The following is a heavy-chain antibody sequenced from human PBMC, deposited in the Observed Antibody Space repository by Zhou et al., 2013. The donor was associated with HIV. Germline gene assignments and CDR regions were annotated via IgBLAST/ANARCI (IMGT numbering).Heavy chain of an antibody. CDR1: GYTFTTSD. Sequence: QVQLVQSGAEVKKPGASVKVSCKASGYTFTTSDIHWVRQASGQGLGWMGWINPNSGKGYYAQRFQGRVTMSRNISTTTAHMELSSLTSEDTAVYYCGRRGSWGDRTTIIRGGVDVWGQGTTVSVSS. D-gene: IGHD3-10*01. V-gene: IGHV1-8*01. CDR2: INPNSGKG. CDR3: GRRGSWGDRTTIIRGGVDV. J-gene: IGHJ6*02.